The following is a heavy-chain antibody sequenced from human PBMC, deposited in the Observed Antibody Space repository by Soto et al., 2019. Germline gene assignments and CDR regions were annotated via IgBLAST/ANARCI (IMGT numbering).Heavy chain of an antibody. V-gene: IGHV4-4*02. CDR3: ARLVYDTRLNYMYFDF. J-gene: IGHJ4*02. CDR2: IFHDGTA. D-gene: IGHD2-8*01. CDR1: GVSISSGNW. Sequence: SETLSLTCAVSGVSISSGNWWTWVRQTPQRGLEYIGEIFHDGTANYYPSFERRVAISVDTSKNQFSLKLTSVTAADTAIYFCARLVYDTRLNYMYFDFWGQGALVNVS.